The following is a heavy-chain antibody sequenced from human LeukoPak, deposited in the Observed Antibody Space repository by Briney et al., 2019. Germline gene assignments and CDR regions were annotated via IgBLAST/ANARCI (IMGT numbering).Heavy chain of an antibody. D-gene: IGHD6-13*01. CDR1: GYTFTSYG. CDR2: IGAYNGNT. V-gene: IGHV1-18*01. CDR3: ARDRVAAAGTENYMDV. J-gene: IGHJ6*03. Sequence: ASVRVSCKASGYTFTSYGISRVRQAPGQGLEWMGWIGAYNGNTNYAQKLQGRVTMTTDTSTSTAYMELRSLRSEDTAVYYCARDRVAAAGTENYMDVWGKGTAVTVSS.